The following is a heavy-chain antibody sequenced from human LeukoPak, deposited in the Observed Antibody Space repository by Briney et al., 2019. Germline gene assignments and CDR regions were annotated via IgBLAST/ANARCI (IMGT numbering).Heavy chain of an antibody. CDR2: IYTSGST. V-gene: IGHV4-4*07. J-gene: IGHJ6*03. Sequence: PSETLSLTCTVSGGSISSYYWSWIRQPAGKGLEWIGRIYTSGSTNYNPSLKSRVTMSVDTSKNQFSLKLGSVTAADTAVYYCARGGGSNRHYYYYYMDVWGKGTTVTVSS. CDR1: GGSISSYY. CDR3: ARGGGSNRHYYYYYMDV. D-gene: IGHD4-11*01.